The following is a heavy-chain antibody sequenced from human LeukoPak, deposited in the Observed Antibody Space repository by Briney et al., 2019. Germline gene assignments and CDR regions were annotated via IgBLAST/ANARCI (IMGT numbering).Heavy chain of an antibody. D-gene: IGHD2-15*01. V-gene: IGHV3-21*01. CDR3: ARARCSGGSCSQGRYYYGMDV. Sequence: GGALRLSCAASGFTLSTYSMNWVRQAPGKGLEWVSSISSSSSYIDYTDSVKGRFTISRDNAKNSLYLQMNSLRAEDTAVYYCARARCSGGSCSQGRYYYGMDVWGQGTTVTVSS. CDR1: GFTLSTYS. J-gene: IGHJ6*02. CDR2: ISSSSSYI.